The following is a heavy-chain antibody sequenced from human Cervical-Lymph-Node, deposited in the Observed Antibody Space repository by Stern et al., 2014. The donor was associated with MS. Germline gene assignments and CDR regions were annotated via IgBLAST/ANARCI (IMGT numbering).Heavy chain of an antibody. CDR1: GFTFSNNA. V-gene: IGHV3-30*04. CDR3: ARVGSGWYGMDV. Sequence: QMQLVQSGGGAVQPGRSLRLSCEASGFTFSNNAMHWVRQAPGKGLEWVAVIANDGRNKHYADAVKGRFTISRDNPKNTLYLQMNSLRVEDTAVYYCARVGSGWYGMDVWGQGTTVIVSS. J-gene: IGHJ6*02. D-gene: IGHD6-19*01. CDR2: IANDGRNK.